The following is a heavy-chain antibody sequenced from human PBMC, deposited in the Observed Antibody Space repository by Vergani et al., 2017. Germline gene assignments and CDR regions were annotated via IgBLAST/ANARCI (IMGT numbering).Heavy chain of an antibody. V-gene: IGHV3-33*01. CDR3: ARDGDIVVVPVNYYYYMDV. CDR2: IWYDGSNK. J-gene: IGHJ6*03. CDR1: GFTFSSYG. Sequence: SCAASGFTFSSYGMHWVRQAPGKGLEWVAVIWYDGSNKYYADSVKGRFTISRDNSKNTLYLQMNSLRAEDTAVYYCARDGDIVVVPVNYYYYMDVWGKGTTVTVSS. D-gene: IGHD2-2*01.